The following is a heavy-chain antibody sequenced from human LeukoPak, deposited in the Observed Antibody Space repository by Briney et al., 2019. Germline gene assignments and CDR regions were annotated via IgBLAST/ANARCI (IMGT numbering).Heavy chain of an antibody. D-gene: IGHD6-19*01. V-gene: IGHV3-11*04. CDR2: IRSSGTTI. CDR1: AFMFSAYY. J-gene: IGHJ4*02. Sequence: GGSLRVYCVAAAFMFSAYYMSWVRQYLGRGLEWISNIRSSGTTIHYADSVKGRFTISRDNAKNSLYLQMNSLRAEDTAVYYCARDRGAVTDVFDYWGQGTLVTVSS. CDR3: ARDRGAVTDVFDY.